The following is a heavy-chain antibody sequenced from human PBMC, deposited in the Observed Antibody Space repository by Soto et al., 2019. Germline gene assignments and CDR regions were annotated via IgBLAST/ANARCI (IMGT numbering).Heavy chain of an antibody. CDR3: AMIPVDTYRIYWFDP. J-gene: IGHJ5*01. V-gene: IGHV4-61*01. Sequence: SETLALTCSVSGDSITRGIHYWSWIRQPPGKGLEWIGRIYYSGSTNYSPSLKSRVTISLDTPNNGCSLKVTYVTAADTAVYYCAMIPVDTYRIYWFDPWGQGTLCTVSS. CDR2: IYYSGST. D-gene: IGHD5-12*01. CDR1: GDSITRGIHY.